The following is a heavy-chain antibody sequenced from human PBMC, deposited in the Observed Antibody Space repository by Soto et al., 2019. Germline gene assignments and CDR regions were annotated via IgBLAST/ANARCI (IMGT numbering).Heavy chain of an antibody. Sequence: KPSETLSLTCVVSGGSMSSFYWSWIRQSADKGLEWIGRIYPTGITNYNPSLKSRVTMSIDTSKKQFSLKVRSVTAADTARYYCARDRGGGWLDPWGQGALVPVSS. D-gene: IGHD2-15*01. CDR2: IYPTGIT. J-gene: IGHJ5*02. CDR3: ARDRGGGWLDP. CDR1: GGSMSSFY. V-gene: IGHV4-4*07.